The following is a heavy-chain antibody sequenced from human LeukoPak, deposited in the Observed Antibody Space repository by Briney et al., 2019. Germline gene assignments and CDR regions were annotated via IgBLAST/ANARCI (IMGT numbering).Heavy chain of an antibody. J-gene: IGHJ4*02. Sequence: PGGSLRLSCAASGFTFSSYAMHWVRQAPGKGLEYVSAISSNGGSTYYANSVKGRFTISRGNSKNTLYLQMGSLRAEDMAVYYCARGSRKMATSSSYFDYWGQGTLVTVSS. V-gene: IGHV3-64*01. D-gene: IGHD5-12*01. CDR1: GFTFSSYA. CDR3: ARGSRKMATSSSYFDY. CDR2: ISSNGGST.